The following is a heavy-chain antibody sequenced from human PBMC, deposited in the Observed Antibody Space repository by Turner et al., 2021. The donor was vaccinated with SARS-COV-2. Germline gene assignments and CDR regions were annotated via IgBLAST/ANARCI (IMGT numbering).Heavy chain of an antibody. J-gene: IGHJ5*02. D-gene: IGHD6-19*01. CDR3: ARGRGGIVVA. V-gene: IGHV4-59*01. CDR1: VGSISSYY. Sequence: QVQLQESGPGLVKPSETLSLTCTVSVGSISSYYWYWIRQPPGKGLVWIGYIYYNGITNSNPSLKSRVTISVATSKKQFSLKLGSVPAADTAVYYCARGRGGIVVAWGQGTPVTVSS. CDR2: IYYNGIT.